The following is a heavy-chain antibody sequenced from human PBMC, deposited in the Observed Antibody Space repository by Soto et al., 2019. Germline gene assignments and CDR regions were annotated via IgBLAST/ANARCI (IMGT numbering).Heavy chain of an antibody. Sequence: ASVKVSCKASGGTFSSYAISWVRQAPGQGLEWMGGIIPIFGPANYAQKFQGRVTITADESTSTAYMELSSLRSEDTAVYYCACGWSYYFDYWGQGTLVTVSS. CDR1: GGTFSSYA. CDR3: ACGWSYYFDY. V-gene: IGHV1-69*13. J-gene: IGHJ4*02. D-gene: IGHD6-19*01. CDR2: IIPIFGPA.